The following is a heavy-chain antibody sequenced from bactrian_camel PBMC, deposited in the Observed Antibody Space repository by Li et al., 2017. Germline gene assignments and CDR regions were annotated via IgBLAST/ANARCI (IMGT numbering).Heavy chain of an antibody. D-gene: IGHD8*01. Sequence: HVQLVESGGGSVLAGGSLRLSCAASGDTSNINCMAWFRQAPGKESVLVAGIYITGGGHTHYADFVKGRFTISRDNAKNTVYLQMDSLKPGDTAMYYCAMHRYGAAWSLETVNYWGQGTQVTVS. J-gene: IGHJ4*01. CDR1: GDTSNINC. CDR2: IYITGGGHT. V-gene: IGHV3S54*01. CDR3: AMHRYGAAWSLETVNY.